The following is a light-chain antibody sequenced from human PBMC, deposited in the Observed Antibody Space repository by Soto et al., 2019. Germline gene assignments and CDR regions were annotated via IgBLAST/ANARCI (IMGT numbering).Light chain of an antibody. CDR1: QSVSST. CDR2: SAS. Sequence: EIVLTQSPGTLSLSPGERSTLSCMASQSVSSTLAWYQQKPGQAPRLLIHSASSRATGIPDRFSGSGSGTDFTLTISRLEPEDFAVYYCQQYSSSPLTFGGGTKVDI. V-gene: IGKV3-20*01. J-gene: IGKJ4*01. CDR3: QQYSSSPLT.